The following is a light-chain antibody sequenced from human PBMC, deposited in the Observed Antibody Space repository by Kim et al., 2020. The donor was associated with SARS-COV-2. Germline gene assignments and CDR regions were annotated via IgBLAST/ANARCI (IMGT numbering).Light chain of an antibody. CDR1: SGHSSYA. V-gene: IGLV4-69*01. CDR2: LNSDVSH. CDR3: QTWGTGVWV. Sequence: QPVLTQSPSASASLGASVKLTCTLSSGHSSYAIAWHQQQPEKGPRYLMKLNSDVSHSKGDGIPDRFSGSSSGAERYLTISSLQSEDEADYYCQTWGTGVWVFGGGTQLTVL. J-gene: IGLJ3*02.